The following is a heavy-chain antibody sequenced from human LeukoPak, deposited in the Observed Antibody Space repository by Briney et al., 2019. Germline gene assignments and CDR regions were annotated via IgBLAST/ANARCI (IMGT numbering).Heavy chain of an antibody. CDR2: IYHSGST. D-gene: IGHD2-15*01. J-gene: IGHJ6*02. V-gene: IGHV4-39*07. CDR1: GGSISSSSYY. Sequence: SETLSLTCTVSGGSISSSSYYWGWIRQPPGKGLEWIGEIYHSGSTNYNPSLKSRVTISVDKSKNQFSLKLSSVTAADTAVYYCASVVVVAATLADYYYYGMDVWGQGTTVTVSS. CDR3: ASVVVVAATLADYYYYGMDV.